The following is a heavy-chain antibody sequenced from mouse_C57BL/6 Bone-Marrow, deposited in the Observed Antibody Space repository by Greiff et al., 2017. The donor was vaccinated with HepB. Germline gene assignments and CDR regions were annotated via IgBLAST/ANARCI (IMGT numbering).Heavy chain of an antibody. CDR2: IHPNSGST. Sequence: QVQLQQPGADLVKPGASVKLSCKASGYTFTSYWMHWVKQRPGQGLEWIGMIHPNSGSTNYNEKFKSKATLTVDKSSSTAYMQLSSLTSEDSAVYYCAERGDYDGGFDYWGQGTTLTVSS. J-gene: IGHJ2*01. CDR1: GYTFTSYW. CDR3: AERGDYDGGFDY. D-gene: IGHD2-4*01. V-gene: IGHV1-64*01.